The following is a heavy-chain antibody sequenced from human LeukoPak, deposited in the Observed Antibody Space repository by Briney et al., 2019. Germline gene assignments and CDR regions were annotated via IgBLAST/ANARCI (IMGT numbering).Heavy chain of an antibody. J-gene: IGHJ4*02. CDR1: GGTFSSYT. D-gene: IGHD3-22*01. Sequence: SVKVSCKASGGTFSSYTISWVRQAPGQGLEWMGRIIPILGIANYAQKFQGRVTITADKSTSTAYMELSSLGSEDTAVYYCARVSDSSGNFDYWGQGTLVTVSS. CDR3: ARVSDSSGNFDY. V-gene: IGHV1-69*02. CDR2: IIPILGIA.